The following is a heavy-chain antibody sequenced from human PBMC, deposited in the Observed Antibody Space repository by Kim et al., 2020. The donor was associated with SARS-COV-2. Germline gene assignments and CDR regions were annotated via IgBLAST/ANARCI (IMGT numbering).Heavy chain of an antibody. Sequence: GGSLRLSCAASGFTFSSYSMNWVRQAPGKGLEWVSYISSSSSTIYYADSVKGRFTISRDNAKNSLYLQMNSLRDEDTAVYYCARADVVDTYDYIWGSYRYTGNDHFDYWGQGTPVTVSS. CDR3: ARADVVDTYDYIWGSYRYTGNDHFDY. D-gene: IGHD3-16*02. CDR1: GFTFSSYS. J-gene: IGHJ4*02. V-gene: IGHV3-48*02. CDR2: ISSSSSTI.